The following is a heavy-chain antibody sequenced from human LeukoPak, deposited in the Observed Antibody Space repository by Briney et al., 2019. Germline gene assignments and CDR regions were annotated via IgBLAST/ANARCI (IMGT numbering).Heavy chain of an antibody. CDR3: ANTGYSYGYYFDY. J-gene: IGHJ4*02. V-gene: IGHV1-69*13. CDR1: GGTFSSYA. Sequence: SVKVSCKASGGTFSSYAISWVRQAPGQGLEWMGGIIPIFGTANYAQKFQGRVTITADESTSTAYMELSRLRSEDTAVYYCANTGYSYGYYFDYWGQGTLVTVSS. D-gene: IGHD5-18*01. CDR2: IIPIFGTA.